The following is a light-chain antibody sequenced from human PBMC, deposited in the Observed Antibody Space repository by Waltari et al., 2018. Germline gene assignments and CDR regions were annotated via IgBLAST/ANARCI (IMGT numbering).Light chain of an antibody. V-gene: IGLV3-19*01. J-gene: IGLJ2*01. CDR2: GKK. CDR1: SLRSYY. Sequence: SSELTRDPAVSVALGQTVRITCQGDSLRSYYASWYQQKPGQAPVLVISGKKNRPSGIPDRVSGSSSGNTASLTITGAQAGDEADYYCNSRDSSGNHVVFGGGTKLTVL. CDR3: NSRDSSGNHVV.